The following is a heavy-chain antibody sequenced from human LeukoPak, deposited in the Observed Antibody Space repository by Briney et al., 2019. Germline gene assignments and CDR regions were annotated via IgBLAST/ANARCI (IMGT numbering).Heavy chain of an antibody. CDR3: ATDDSSGYLPFDY. V-gene: IGHV3-30*02. D-gene: IGHD3-22*01. CDR2: IRYDGSNK. Sequence: GGSLRLSCAASGFTFSSYGMHWVRQAPGKGLEWVAFIRYDGSNKYYADSVKGRFTISRDNSKNTLYLQMNSLRAEDTAVYYCATDDSSGYLPFDYWGQGTLVTVSS. J-gene: IGHJ4*02. CDR1: GFTFSSYG.